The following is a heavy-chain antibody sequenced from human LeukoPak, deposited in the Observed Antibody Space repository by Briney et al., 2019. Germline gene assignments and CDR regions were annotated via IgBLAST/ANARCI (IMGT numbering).Heavy chain of an antibody. D-gene: IGHD3-3*01. Sequence: ASVKVSCKASGYTFTGYYMHWVRQAPGQGLEWMGWINPNSGGTNYAQKFQGRVTMTRDTSICTAYMELSRLRSDDTAAYYCARPYYDFWSGYNIYYFDYWGQGTLVTVSS. CDR1: GYTFTGYY. J-gene: IGHJ4*02. CDR2: INPNSGGT. V-gene: IGHV1-2*02. CDR3: ARPYYDFWSGYNIYYFDY.